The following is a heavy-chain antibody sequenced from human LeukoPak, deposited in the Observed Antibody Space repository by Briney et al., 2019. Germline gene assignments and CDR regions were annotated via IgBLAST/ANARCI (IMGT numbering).Heavy chain of an antibody. CDR3: AKLSGLYQGFDY. V-gene: IGHV3-23*01. Sequence: PGGSLRLSCAASGFTFSSYAMNWVRQAPGKGLEWVSAIGGGGGSTYYADSVKGRFTISRDNSKNTLYLQMNYLRAEDTAVYYCAKLSGLYQGFDYWGQGTLVTVSS. D-gene: IGHD6-19*01. J-gene: IGHJ4*02. CDR1: GFTFSSYA. CDR2: IGGGGGST.